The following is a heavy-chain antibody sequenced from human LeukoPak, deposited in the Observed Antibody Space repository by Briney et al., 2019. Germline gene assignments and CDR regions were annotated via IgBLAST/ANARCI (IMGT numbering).Heavy chain of an antibody. CDR2: ISGNGGSR. CDR3: AKGIELWLTYFDH. J-gene: IGHJ4*02. V-gene: IGHV3-23*01. Sequence: GGSLRLSRVASGFSFSSYVMNWVRQAPGTGLEWVSAISGNGGSRYYADSVKGRFTISRDNSKNTLSLQMHSLRAEDTAVYYCAKGIELWLTYFDHWGQGTLVTASS. CDR1: GFSFSSYV. D-gene: IGHD5-18*01.